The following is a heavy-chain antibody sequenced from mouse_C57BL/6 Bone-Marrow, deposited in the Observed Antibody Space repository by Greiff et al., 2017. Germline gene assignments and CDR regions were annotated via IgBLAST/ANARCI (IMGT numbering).Heavy chain of an antibody. Sequence: VQLQESGAELVKPGASVKISCKASGYAFSSYWMNWVKQRPGKGLEWIGQIYPGDGDTNYNGKFKGKATLTADKSSSTAYMQLSSLTSEDSAVYFCARRENYGGFAYWGQGTLVTVSA. CDR3: ARRENYGGFAY. CDR2: IYPGDGDT. CDR1: GYAFSSYW. D-gene: IGHD1-1*02. J-gene: IGHJ3*01. V-gene: IGHV1-80*01.